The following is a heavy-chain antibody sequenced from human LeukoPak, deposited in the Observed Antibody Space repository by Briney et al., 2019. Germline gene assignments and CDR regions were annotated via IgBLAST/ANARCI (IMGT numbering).Heavy chain of an antibody. J-gene: IGHJ4*02. CDR2: IKSKTVGGTT. CDR1: GFTFSNAW. CDR3: TTEPYFDY. V-gene: IGHV3-15*01. Sequence: GGSLRLSCAASGFTFSNAWMSWVRQAPGKGLEWVGHIKSKTVGGTTDYAAPVKGRFTISRDDSKNTLYLQMNSLKTEDTALYYCTTEPYFDYWGQGTLVTVSS.